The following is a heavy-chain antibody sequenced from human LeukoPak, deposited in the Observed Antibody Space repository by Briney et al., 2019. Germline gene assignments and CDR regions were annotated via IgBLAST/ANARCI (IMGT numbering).Heavy chain of an antibody. J-gene: IGHJ4*02. CDR3: ARDSHCSSSFCYGFDY. CDR1: GFTFSNYE. D-gene: IGHD2-2*01. Sequence: QSGGSLRLSCAASGFTFSNYEMNWVRQAPGKGLEWVSYISSSGSKIYSADSVKGRFTISRDNAKNSLYLQMNSLRAEDTAVYYCARDSHCSSSFCYGFDYWGQGTLVTVSS. V-gene: IGHV3-48*03. CDR2: ISSSGSKI.